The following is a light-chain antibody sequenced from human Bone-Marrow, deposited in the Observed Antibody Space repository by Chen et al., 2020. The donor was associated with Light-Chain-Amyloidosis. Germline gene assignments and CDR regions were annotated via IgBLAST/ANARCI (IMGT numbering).Light chain of an antibody. CDR3: QQRSNWSPIS. J-gene: IGKJ5*01. Sequence: EIVLTQSPATLSLSPGERATLTCRASQSVSSYLAWYQQKLGQAPILLIYDASNRATGIPARFSGIVSGTDFTLTISSLEPEDFSVYYFQQRSNWSPISFGQGTRLVIK. V-gene: IGKV3-11*01. CDR1: QSVSSY. CDR2: DAS.